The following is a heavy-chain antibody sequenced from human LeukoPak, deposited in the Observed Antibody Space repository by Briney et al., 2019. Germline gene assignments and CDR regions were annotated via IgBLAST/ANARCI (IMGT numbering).Heavy chain of an antibody. J-gene: IGHJ4*02. V-gene: IGHV5-51*01. CDR3: ARLTLSDYYGSGSYYFDY. D-gene: IGHD3-10*01. CDR1: GYSFTSYW. CDR2: IYPGDSDT. Sequence: GESLKISCKGSGYSFTSYWIGWVRQMPGKGLEWMGIIYPGDSDTRYSPSFQGQVTISADKSISTAYLQWSSLKASDTAMYYCARLTLSDYYGSGSYYFDYWGQGTLVTVSS.